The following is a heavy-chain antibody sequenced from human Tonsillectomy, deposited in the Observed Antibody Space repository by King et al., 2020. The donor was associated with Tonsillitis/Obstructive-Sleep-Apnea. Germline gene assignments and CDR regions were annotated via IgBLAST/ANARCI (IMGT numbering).Heavy chain of an antibody. J-gene: IGHJ6*03. D-gene: IGHD2-2*01. V-gene: IGHV3-72*01. CDR3: TRERAASCMDV. CDR2: SRNKANSYAT. Sequence: VQLVESGGGLGQPGGSLRLSCAASGLTFSDHYMDWVRQAPGKGLEWVGRSRNKANSYATEYAASVKSRFSISRDDSSNAVYLQMNSLKTEDTAVYYCTRERAASCMDVWGKGTMVTVSS. CDR1: GLTFSDHY.